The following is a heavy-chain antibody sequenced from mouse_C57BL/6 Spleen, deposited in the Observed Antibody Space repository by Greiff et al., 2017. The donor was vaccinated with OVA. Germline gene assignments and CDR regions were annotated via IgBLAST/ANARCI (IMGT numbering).Heavy chain of an antibody. J-gene: IGHJ4*01. D-gene: IGHD2-3*01. CDR3: ARAYDQGYAMDY. CDR1: GYTFTDYN. V-gene: IGHV1-18*01. CDR2: INPNNGGT. Sequence: VQLQQSGPELVKPGASVKIPCKASGYTFTDYNMDWVKQSHGKSLEWIGDINPNNGGTIYNQKFKGKATLTVDKSSSTAYMELRSLTSEDTAVYYCARAYDQGYAMDYWGQGTSVTVSS.